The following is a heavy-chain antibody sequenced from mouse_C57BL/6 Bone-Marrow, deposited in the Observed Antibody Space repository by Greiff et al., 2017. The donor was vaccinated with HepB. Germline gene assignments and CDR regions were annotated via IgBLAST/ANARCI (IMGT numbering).Heavy chain of an antibody. CDR1: GYTFTSYW. CDR3: AILITTVVAEYYFDY. CDR2: IDPSDSYT. Sequence: VQLQQSGAELVMPGASVKLSCKASGYTFTSYWMHWVKQRPGQGLEWIGEIDPSDSYTNYNQKFKGKSTLTVDKSSSTAYMQLSSLTSEDSAVYYCAILITTVVAEYYFDYWGQGTTLTVSS. D-gene: IGHD1-1*01. V-gene: IGHV1-69*01. J-gene: IGHJ2*01.